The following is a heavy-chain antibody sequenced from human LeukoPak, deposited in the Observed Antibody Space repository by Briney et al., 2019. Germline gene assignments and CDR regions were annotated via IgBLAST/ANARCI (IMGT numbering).Heavy chain of an antibody. CDR1: GYTFTDHY. J-gene: IGHJ4*02. V-gene: IGHV1-46*01. D-gene: IGHD5/OR15-5a*01. Sequence: GASVKVSCKASGYTFTDHYMHWVRQAPGQGLEWMGIINPSGGGTSYAQKFQGRVTMTRDMSTSTVYMEVSSLRSEDTAVYYCAKERTPSADIVSTGRLGYYFDYWGQGTLVTVSS. CDR3: AKERTPSADIVSTGRLGYYFDY. CDR2: INPSGGGT.